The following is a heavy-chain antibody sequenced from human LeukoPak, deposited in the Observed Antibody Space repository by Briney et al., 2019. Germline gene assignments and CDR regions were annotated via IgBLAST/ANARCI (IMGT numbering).Heavy chain of an antibody. J-gene: IGHJ4*02. CDR1: GFTFSSYS. V-gene: IGHV3-48*01. CDR2: ISSSSSTI. D-gene: IGHD1-26*01. CDR3: AKSSGSHGFDY. Sequence: GGSLRLSCAASGFTFSSYSMNWVRQAPGKGLEWVSYISSSSSTIYYADSVKGRFTISRDNAKNSLYLQMNSLRAEDTAVYYCAKSSGSHGFDYWGQGTLVTVSS.